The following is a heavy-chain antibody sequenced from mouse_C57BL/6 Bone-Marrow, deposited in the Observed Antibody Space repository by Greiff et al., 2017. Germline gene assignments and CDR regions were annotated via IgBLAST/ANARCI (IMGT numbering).Heavy chain of an antibody. Sequence: QVQLQQPGAELVKPGASVKMSCKASGYTFTSYWITWVKQRPGQGLEWIGDIYPGSGSTNYNEKFKRKATLTVDTSSSTAYMQLSSLTSEDSAVYDCARMGDWDQKDYAMDYWGQGTSVTLSA. CDR2: IYPGSGST. J-gene: IGHJ4*01. V-gene: IGHV1-55*01. D-gene: IGHD4-1*01. CDR3: ARMGDWDQKDYAMDY. CDR1: GYTFTSYW.